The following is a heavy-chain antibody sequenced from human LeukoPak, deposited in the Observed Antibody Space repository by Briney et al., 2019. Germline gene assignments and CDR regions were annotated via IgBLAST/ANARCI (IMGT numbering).Heavy chain of an antibody. CDR3: ARVYSTNYYGSGDRPFLFDY. CDR2: ISTYYGNT. V-gene: IGHV1-18*01. Sequence: ASVKVSCKASGCTFTSYGFTWVRRAPGQGLEWMGWISTYYGNTNYAQKLQDRVTMTTDTSTSTAYMELTSLRSDDTAVYYCARVYSTNYYGSGDRPFLFDYWGQGTVLTVSS. CDR1: GCTFTSYG. D-gene: IGHD3-10*01. J-gene: IGHJ4*02.